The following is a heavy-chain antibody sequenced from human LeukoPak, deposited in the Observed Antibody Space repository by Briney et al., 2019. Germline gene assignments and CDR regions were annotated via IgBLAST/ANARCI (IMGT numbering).Heavy chain of an antibody. J-gene: IGHJ4*02. CDR3: ARLGPDSSSWSLFLDY. D-gene: IGHD6-13*01. CDR1: GGSISSGGYY. Sequence: SETLSLTCTVSGGSISSGGYYWSWIRQHPGKGLEWIGYIYYSGSTYYNPSLKSRVTISVDTSKNQFSLKLSSVTAADTAVYYCARLGPDSSSWSLFLDYWGQGTLVTVSS. V-gene: IGHV4-31*03. CDR2: IYYSGST.